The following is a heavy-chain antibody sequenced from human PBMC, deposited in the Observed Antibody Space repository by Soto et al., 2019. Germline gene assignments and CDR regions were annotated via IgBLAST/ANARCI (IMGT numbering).Heavy chain of an antibody. Sequence: PGGSLRLSCAASGFIFNNYAMSWVRQAPGKGLEWVSGISGTGGTTYYADSVKGRLTISRDNSKKTLYLQLNSLRAEDTAVYYCAKEDNTGFSAYYFDYWGQGTQVTVSS. CDR1: GFIFNNYA. D-gene: IGHD3-22*01. J-gene: IGHJ4*02. V-gene: IGHV3-23*01. CDR2: ISGTGGTT. CDR3: AKEDNTGFSAYYFDY.